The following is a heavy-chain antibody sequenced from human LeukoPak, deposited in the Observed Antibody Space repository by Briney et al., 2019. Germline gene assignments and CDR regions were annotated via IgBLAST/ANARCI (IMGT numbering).Heavy chain of an antibody. Sequence: GGSLRLSCAASGFTFSNYWMHWVRQVPGKGLVWVARITSDGTSTTYAASVKGRFTISRDNAKNTLYLQMNSLRADDTGLYFCARAYSTSYSGWFDPWGQGTLVTVSS. V-gene: IGHV3-74*01. D-gene: IGHD2-15*01. CDR1: GFTFSNYW. CDR3: ARAYSTSYSGWFDP. CDR2: ITSDGTST. J-gene: IGHJ5*02.